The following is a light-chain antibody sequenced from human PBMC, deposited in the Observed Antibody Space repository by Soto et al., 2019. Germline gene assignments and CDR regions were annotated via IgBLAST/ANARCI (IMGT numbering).Light chain of an antibody. Sequence: EIVLTQSPGTVSLSPGERVTLSCRASQSVSSRSAWYHQKPGQSPRLLIYGASTRATGIPARFSGSGSGTEFTLTISSLQSEDFGLYYCHQYNNFWTFGQGTKV. V-gene: IGKV3-15*01. J-gene: IGKJ1*01. CDR2: GAS. CDR1: QSVSSR. CDR3: HQYNNFWT.